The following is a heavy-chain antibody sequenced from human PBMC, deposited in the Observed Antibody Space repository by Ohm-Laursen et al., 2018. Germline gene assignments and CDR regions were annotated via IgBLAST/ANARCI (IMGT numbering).Heavy chain of an antibody. V-gene: IGHV4-59*08. CDR1: GGSISSYY. Sequence: SETLSLTCTVSGGSISSYYWSWIRQPPGKGLEWIGYIYYSGSTNYNPSLKSRVTISVDTSKNQFSLKLSSVTAAGTAVYYCARQEGYCSSTSCYEVWFDPWGQGTLVTVSS. D-gene: IGHD2-2*01. J-gene: IGHJ5*02. CDR3: ARQEGYCSSTSCYEVWFDP. CDR2: IYYSGST.